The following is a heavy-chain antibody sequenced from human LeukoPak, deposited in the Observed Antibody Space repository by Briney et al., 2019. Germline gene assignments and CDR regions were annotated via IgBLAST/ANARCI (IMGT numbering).Heavy chain of an antibody. J-gene: IGHJ6*03. D-gene: IGHD3-22*01. V-gene: IGHV1-2*02. Sequence: ASVKVSCKASGYTFTGYHMHWVRQAPGQGLEWMGWINPNSGGTNYAQKFQGRVTMTRDTSISTAYMELSRLRSDDTAVYYCARRGNYYDSSGHTLYYYYYMDVWGKGTTVTVSS. CDR1: GYTFTGYH. CDR3: ARRGNYYDSSGHTLYYYYYMDV. CDR2: INPNSGGT.